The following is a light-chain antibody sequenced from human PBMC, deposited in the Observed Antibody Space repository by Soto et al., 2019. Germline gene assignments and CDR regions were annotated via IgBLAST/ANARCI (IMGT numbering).Light chain of an antibody. CDR2: WAS. CDR3: QQYYSTPRT. J-gene: IGKJ1*01. V-gene: IGKV4-1*01. CDR1: QSVLHSSNNKNY. Sequence: DIVMTQSPDSLAVSLGERATINCKSSQSVLHSSNNKNYLAWYQQKPGQPPKLLIYWASTRQSGVPDRFSGSGSETDFTLTINSLQAEDVAVYYCQQYYSTPRTFGQGTKVEIQ.